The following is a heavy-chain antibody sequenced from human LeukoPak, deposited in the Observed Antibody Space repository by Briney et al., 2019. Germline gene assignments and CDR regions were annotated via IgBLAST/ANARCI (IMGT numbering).Heavy chain of an antibody. CDR2: INPVDSDT. V-gene: IGHV5-51*01. D-gene: IGHD6-19*01. CDR3: ARASYSSGFFGALYAFDT. J-gene: IGHJ3*02. Sequence: GESLKISCEGSGYSFTSNWIGWVRQMPGKGLEWMGIINPVDSDTRYSPSFQGQVTISADKSISTAYLQWSSLKASDTAMYYCARASYSSGFFGALYAFDTWGQGTMVTVSS. CDR1: GYSFTSNW.